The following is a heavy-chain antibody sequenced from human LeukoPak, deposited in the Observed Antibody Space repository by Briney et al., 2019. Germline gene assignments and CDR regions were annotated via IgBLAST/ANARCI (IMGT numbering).Heavy chain of an antibody. V-gene: IGHV4-59*08. J-gene: IGHJ2*01. Sequence: SETLSLTCTVSGGFISSYYWSWIRQPPGKGLEWIGYIYYSGSTSYNPSLKSRVTMSADTSKNQFSLRLSSVTAADTAVYYCARRGAYSGNDLAWYFDLWGRGPLVTVSS. CDR2: IYYSGST. CDR3: ARRGAYSGNDLAWYFDL. CDR1: GGFISSYY. D-gene: IGHD5-12*01.